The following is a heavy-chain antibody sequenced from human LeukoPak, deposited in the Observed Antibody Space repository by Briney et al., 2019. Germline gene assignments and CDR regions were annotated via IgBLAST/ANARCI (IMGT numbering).Heavy chain of an antibody. CDR3: ARGRPVAS. V-gene: IGHV3-7*01. D-gene: IGHD5-12*01. CDR1: GFTFSSYS. Sequence: GGSLRLSCAASGFTFSSYSMNWVRQAPGKGLEWVANIKQDGSEKYYVDSVKGRFTISRDNAKNSLYLQMNSLRAEDTAVYYCARGRPVASWGQGTLVTVSS. J-gene: IGHJ5*02. CDR2: IKQDGSEK.